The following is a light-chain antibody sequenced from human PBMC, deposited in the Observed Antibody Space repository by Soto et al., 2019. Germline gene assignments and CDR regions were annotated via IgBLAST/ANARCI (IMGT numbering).Light chain of an antibody. J-gene: IGKJ3*01. CDR1: QSVSSN. Sequence: EILMTQSPATLSVSPGERATLSCRASQSVSSNLAWYQQKPGQAPRLLIYGASTRATGFPARFSGSGSGTEFTLTISRLEPEDFAVYYCQQFGDSLTFGPGTKVDIK. CDR2: GAS. V-gene: IGKV3-15*01. CDR3: QQFGDSLT.